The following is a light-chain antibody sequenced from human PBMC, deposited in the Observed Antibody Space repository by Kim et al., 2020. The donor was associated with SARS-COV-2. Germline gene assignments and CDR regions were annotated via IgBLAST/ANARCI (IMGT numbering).Light chain of an antibody. CDR2: GAS. J-gene: IGKJ2*01. CDR3: HQYNGWPYT. CDR1: QRVDIN. Sequence: EVVMTQSPAILSVSPGESATLSCRASQRVDINLAWYQQRPGQAPRLLIIGASTRATGIPARFSGSGSGTEFTLTISSLQSEDFAVYYCHQYNGWPYTFGQGTKVDIK. V-gene: IGKV3-15*01.